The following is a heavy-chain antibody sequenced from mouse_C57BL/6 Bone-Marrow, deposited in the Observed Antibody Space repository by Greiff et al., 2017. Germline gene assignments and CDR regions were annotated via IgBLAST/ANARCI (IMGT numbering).Heavy chain of an antibody. Sequence: QVQLKESGPGLVQPSQSLSITCTVSGFSLTSSGVHWVRQSPGKGLEWLGVIWRGGSTDYNAAFMSRLSITKDNSKSQVFFKMNSLQADDTAIYYCAKWGIFDGYYDYYAMDYWGQGTSVTVSS. J-gene: IGHJ4*01. CDR3: AKWGIFDGYYDYYAMDY. CDR1: GFSLTSSG. V-gene: IGHV2-5*01. D-gene: IGHD2-3*01. CDR2: IWRGGST.